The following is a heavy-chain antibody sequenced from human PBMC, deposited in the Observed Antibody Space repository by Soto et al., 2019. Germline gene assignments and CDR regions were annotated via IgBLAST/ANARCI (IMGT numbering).Heavy chain of an antibody. CDR1: GFTFSSYA. D-gene: IGHD2-2*01. V-gene: IGHV3-23*01. CDR3: AKDLKYQLLSFDY. J-gene: IGHJ4*02. Sequence: EVQLLESGGGLVQPGGSLRLSCAASGFTFSSYAMTWVRQAPGKGLEWVSGISGSGGSTYSADSVKGRFTISRDNSKNTLYLQMHSLRAEDTAVYYCAKDLKYQLLSFDYWGQGTLVTVSS. CDR2: ISGSGGST.